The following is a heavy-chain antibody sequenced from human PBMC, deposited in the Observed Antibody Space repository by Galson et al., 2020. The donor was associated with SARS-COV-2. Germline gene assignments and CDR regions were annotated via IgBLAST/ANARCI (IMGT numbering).Heavy chain of an antibody. CDR1: GFTVSGTY. D-gene: IGHD1-26*01. CDR3: AKDSASSGRYNPGYFDY. V-gene: IGHV3-66*02. CDR2: IYSGGST. J-gene: IGHJ4*02. Sequence: GESLKISCAASGFTVSGTYMSWVRQAPGRGLEWVSVIYSGGSTYYAASVKGRFTISRDNSKNTLYLQMYSLRTEDTAVYYCAKDSASSGRYNPGYFDYWGQGTLVTVSS.